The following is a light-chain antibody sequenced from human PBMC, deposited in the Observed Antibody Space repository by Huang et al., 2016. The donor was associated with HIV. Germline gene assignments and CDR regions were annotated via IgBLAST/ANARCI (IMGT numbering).Light chain of an antibody. CDR1: QNINNH. CDR2: DAS. CDR3: QQRSNWLT. V-gene: IGKV3-11*01. Sequence: IVLTQSPATLSWYVGEPVTLSCRASQNINNHLAWYQQRPGQSPRLIIYDASYRVTGVPARFSGSVSGTDFTLTISSLEPEDFAVYYCQQRSNWLTFGGGTRLEVK. J-gene: IGKJ4*01.